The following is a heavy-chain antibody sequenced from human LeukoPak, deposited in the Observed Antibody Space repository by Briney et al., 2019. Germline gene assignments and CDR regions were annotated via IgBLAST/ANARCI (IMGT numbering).Heavy chain of an antibody. J-gene: IGHJ4*02. Sequence: PGGSLRLSCAASGFTFSSYAMSWVRQAPGKGLEWASVISGSGGSTYYADSVKGRFTISRDNSKNTLYLQMNSLRAEDTAVYYCARPPFWSGSSYYFDYWGQGTLVTVSS. CDR2: ISGSGGST. CDR1: GFTFSSYA. V-gene: IGHV3-23*01. CDR3: ARPPFWSGSSYYFDY. D-gene: IGHD3-3*01.